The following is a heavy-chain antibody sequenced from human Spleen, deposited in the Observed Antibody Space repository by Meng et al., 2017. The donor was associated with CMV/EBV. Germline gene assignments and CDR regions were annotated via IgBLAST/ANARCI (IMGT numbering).Heavy chain of an antibody. Sequence: GGSLRLSCAASGFTFSSYAMIWVRQAPGKGLEWVSTISSGGGATYYADSVKGRFTISRDNSRNTLYLHMNSLRADDTAVYYCARDAVVAPAALRTFYYYAMDVWGQGSTVTVSS. CDR3: ARDAVVAPAALRTFYYYAMDV. J-gene: IGHJ6*02. CDR2: ISSGGGAT. CDR1: GFTFSSYA. V-gene: IGHV3-23*01. D-gene: IGHD2-2*02.